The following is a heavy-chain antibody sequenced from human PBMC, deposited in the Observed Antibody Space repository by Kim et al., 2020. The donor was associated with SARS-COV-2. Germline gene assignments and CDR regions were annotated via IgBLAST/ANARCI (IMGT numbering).Heavy chain of an antibody. D-gene: IGHD2-15*01. CDR3: ARAGYCSGGRCYPLI. J-gene: IGHJ4*02. Sequence: PTLKSRVTIAVDTSKNQFSLKLSSVTAADTAVYYCARAGYCSGGRCYPLIWGQGTLVTVSS. V-gene: IGHV4-31*02.